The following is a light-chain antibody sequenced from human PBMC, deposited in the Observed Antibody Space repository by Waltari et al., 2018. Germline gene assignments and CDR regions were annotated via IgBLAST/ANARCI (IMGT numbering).Light chain of an antibody. CDR2: GNS. J-gene: IGLJ3*02. CDR1: SSNIRAGYD. Sequence: QSVLTQPPSVSGAPGQRVTIPCTGSSSNIRAGYDVHWYQQLPGTAPKLLIYGNSNRPSGVPDRFSGSKSGTSASLAITGLQAEDEADYYCQSYDSSLSGSNWVFGGGTKLTVL. V-gene: IGLV1-40*01. CDR3: QSYDSSLSGSNWV.